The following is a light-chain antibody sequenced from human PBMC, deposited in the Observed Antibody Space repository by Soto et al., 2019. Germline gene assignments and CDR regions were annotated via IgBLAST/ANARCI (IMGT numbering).Light chain of an antibody. Sequence: QSALTQPASVSGSPGQSITISCTGTSNDVGANNYVSWYQRHPGKAPKILIYEAVNRPSGVSHRFSGSKSGNTASLTISGLQAEDEAGYFCISYPITSTLVFGGGTKLTVL. CDR2: EAV. CDR3: ISYPITSTLV. J-gene: IGLJ2*01. CDR1: SNDVGANNY. V-gene: IGLV2-14*01.